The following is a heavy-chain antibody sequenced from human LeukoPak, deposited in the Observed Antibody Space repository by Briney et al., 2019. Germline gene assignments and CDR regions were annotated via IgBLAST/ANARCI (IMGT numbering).Heavy chain of an antibody. J-gene: IGHJ4*02. Sequence: PSQTLSLTCTVSGGSISSGNYYWTWIRQPAGKGLEWIGRIYASGSTNYNPSLKSRVTISVDTSKNHFSLKLTSVTTADTAVYYCTRGAGWLIDYWGQGILVTVSS. CDR1: GGSISSGNYY. D-gene: IGHD3-16*01. V-gene: IGHV4-61*02. CDR2: IYASGST. CDR3: TRGAGWLIDY.